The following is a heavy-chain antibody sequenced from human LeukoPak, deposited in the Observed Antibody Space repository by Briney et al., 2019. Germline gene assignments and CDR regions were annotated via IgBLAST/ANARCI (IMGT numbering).Heavy chain of an antibody. CDR2: IYTSGST. D-gene: IGHD6-13*01. J-gene: IGHJ5*02. CDR3: ARDRPAIAATGKWFDP. Sequence: SEPLSLTCTFSGGSISSYYWSWIRQPARKGLEWIGRIYTSGSTNYNPSLKSRVTMSVDTSKNQFSLQLTSVTAADTAVYYCARDRPAIAATGKWFDPWGQGTLVTVFS. CDR1: GGSISSYY. V-gene: IGHV4-4*07.